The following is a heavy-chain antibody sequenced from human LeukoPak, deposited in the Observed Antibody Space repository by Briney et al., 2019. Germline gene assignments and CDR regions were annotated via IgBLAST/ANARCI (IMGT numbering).Heavy chain of an antibody. V-gene: IGHV1-8*03. J-gene: IGHJ5*02. Sequence: ASVKVSCKASGYTFTSYDINWVRQATGQGLEWMGWMNPNSGNTGYAQKFQGRVTITRNTSISTAYMELSSLRSEGTAVYYCARGVAAAGNSFDPWGQGTPVTVSS. CDR3: ARGVAAAGNSFDP. D-gene: IGHD6-13*01. CDR1: GYTFTSYD. CDR2: MNPNSGNT.